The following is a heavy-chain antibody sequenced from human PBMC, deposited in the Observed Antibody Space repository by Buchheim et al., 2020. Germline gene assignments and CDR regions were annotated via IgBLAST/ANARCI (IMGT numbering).Heavy chain of an antibody. D-gene: IGHD1-26*01. CDR1: GGSISSSRYY. V-gene: IGHV4-39*01. CDR2: IHYGGNA. J-gene: IGHJ4*02. Sequence: QLQLQESGPGLVKPSETLSLTCTVSGGSISSSRYYWGWIRQPPGKGLEWLGSIHYGGNAYYNPSLRSRTTSSVDTSKNQFSLRLTSVTASDTAVYYCARRPGVGPKGTDYWGQGTL. CDR3: ARRPGVGPKGTDY.